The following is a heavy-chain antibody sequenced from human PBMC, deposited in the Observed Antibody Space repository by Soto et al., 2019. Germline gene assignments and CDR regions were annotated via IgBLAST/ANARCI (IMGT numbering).Heavy chain of an antibody. CDR1: GFTFSSYA. V-gene: IGHV3-23*01. D-gene: IGHD3-16*02. CDR3: AKDQRSDYVWGSYRKRGPDAFDI. J-gene: IGHJ3*02. Sequence: GGSLRLSCAASGFTFSSYAMSWVRQAPGKGLEWVSAISGSGGSTYYADSVKGRFTISRDNSKNTLYLQMNSLRAEDTAVYYCAKDQRSDYVWGSYRKRGPDAFDIWGQGTMVTVSS. CDR2: ISGSGGST.